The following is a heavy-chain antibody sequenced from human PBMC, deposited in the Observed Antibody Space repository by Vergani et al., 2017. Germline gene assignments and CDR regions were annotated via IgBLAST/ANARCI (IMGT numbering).Heavy chain of an antibody. D-gene: IGHD3/OR15-3a*01. Sequence: QVQLQESGPGLVKPSETLSLTCTVSGGSISSYYWSWIRQPPGKGLEWIGYIYYSGSTNYNPSLKSRVTISVDTSKNQFSLKLSSVTAADTAVYYCARDLSAGTPDLYYYYGMDVWGQGTTVTVSS. J-gene: IGHJ6*02. CDR3: ARDLSAGTPDLYYYYGMDV. V-gene: IGHV4-59*01. CDR1: GGSISSYY. CDR2: IYYSGST.